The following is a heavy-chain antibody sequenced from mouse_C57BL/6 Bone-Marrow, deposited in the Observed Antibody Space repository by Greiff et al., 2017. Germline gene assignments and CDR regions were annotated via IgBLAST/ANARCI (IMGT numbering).Heavy chain of an antibody. CDR2: ISDGGSYT. V-gene: IGHV5-4*01. CDR1: GFTFSSYA. Sequence: EVKVVESGGGLVKPGGSLKLSCAASGFTFSSYAMSWVRQTPEKRLEWVATISDGGSYTYYPDNVKGRFTISRDNAKNNLYLQMSHLKSEDTAMYYCAREGGYDYDFGHYFDYWGQGTTLTVSS. CDR3: AREGGYDYDFGHYFDY. D-gene: IGHD2-4*01. J-gene: IGHJ2*01.